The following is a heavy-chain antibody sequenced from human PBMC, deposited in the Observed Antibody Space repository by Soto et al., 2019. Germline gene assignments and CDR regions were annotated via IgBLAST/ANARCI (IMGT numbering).Heavy chain of an antibody. CDR2: IIPIFGTA. V-gene: IGHV1-69*13. CDR3: ARDLFTAPYYYGMDV. J-gene: IGHJ6*02. CDR1: GGTFSSYS. Sequence: SVKVSCKASGGTFSSYSISWVRQAPGQGLEWMGGIIPIFGTANYAQKFQGRVTITADESTSTAYMELSSLRSEDTAVYYCARDLFTAPYYYGMDVCGQGTTVTVSS.